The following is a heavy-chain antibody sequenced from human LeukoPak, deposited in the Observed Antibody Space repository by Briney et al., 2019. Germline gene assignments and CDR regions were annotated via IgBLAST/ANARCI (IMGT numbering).Heavy chain of an antibody. Sequence: SETLSLTCTVSGGSISGSSYYWGWIRQPPGKGLEWIGSMYYSGSTYYNPSLKSRVTISVDTSKNQFSLKLSSVTAADTAVYYCARYRYGYSSGRYSYWGQGTLVTVSS. CDR3: ARYRYGYSSGRYSY. V-gene: IGHV4-39*01. J-gene: IGHJ4*02. CDR2: MYYSGST. CDR1: GGSISGSSYY. D-gene: IGHD6-19*01.